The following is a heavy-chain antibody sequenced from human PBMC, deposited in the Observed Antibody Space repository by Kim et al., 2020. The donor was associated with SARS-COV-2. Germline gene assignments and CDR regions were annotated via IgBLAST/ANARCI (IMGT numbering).Heavy chain of an antibody. CDR3: AIVVVPAAIGYYGMDV. J-gene: IGHJ6*02. Sequence: GGSLRLSCAASGFTFSSYSMNWVRQAPGKGLEWVSSISSSSSYIYYADSVKGRFTISRDNAKNSLYLQMNSLRAEDTAVYYCAIVVVPAAIGYYGMDVWGQGTTVTVSS. CDR1: GFTFSSYS. V-gene: IGHV3-21*01. D-gene: IGHD2-2*02. CDR2: ISSSSSYI.